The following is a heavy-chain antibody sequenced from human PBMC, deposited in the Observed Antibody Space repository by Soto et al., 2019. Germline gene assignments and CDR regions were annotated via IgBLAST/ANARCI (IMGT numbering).Heavy chain of an antibody. CDR1: GFTFSSYD. CDR3: ARGGYGSDYYYMDV. V-gene: IGHV3-13*01. CDR2: IGTAGDT. D-gene: IGHD3-10*01. J-gene: IGHJ6*03. Sequence: GSLRLSCAASGFTFSSYDMHWVRQATGKGLEWVSAIGTAGDTYYPGSVKGRFTISRENAKNSLYLQMNSLRAGDTAVYYCARGGYGSDYYYMDVWGKGTTVTVSS.